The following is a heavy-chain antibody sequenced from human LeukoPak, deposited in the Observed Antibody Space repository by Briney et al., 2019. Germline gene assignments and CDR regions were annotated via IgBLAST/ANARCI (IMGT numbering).Heavy chain of an antibody. Sequence: LEALSLTCSVSGGSITSGGYYWTWIRQDPGKDLEWIGYIHKSGTTSYNPSLKSRLSLSVDATKNQFSLKLNSVTAADTAVYYCARGSNTDWQFDFWGQGTLVTVAS. D-gene: IGHD3-9*01. CDR2: IHKSGTT. CDR3: ARGSNTDWQFDF. CDR1: GGSITSGGYY. J-gene: IGHJ4*02. V-gene: IGHV4-31*03.